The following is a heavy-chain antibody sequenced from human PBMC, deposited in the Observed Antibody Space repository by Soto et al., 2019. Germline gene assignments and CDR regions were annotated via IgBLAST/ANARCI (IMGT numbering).Heavy chain of an antibody. CDR1: GYSFNSYW. Sequence: GAYLKISCEGSGYSFNSYWVGWVRQMPGKGLEWIGIIYPGDSDTRYSPSFQGQVTISADKSISTAYLQWNSLKASATAMHYCASHSIPGKTYYGMDVWGQGTTVTVSS. J-gene: IGHJ6*02. V-gene: IGHV5-51*01. CDR2: IYPGDSDT. CDR3: ASHSIPGKTYYGMDV.